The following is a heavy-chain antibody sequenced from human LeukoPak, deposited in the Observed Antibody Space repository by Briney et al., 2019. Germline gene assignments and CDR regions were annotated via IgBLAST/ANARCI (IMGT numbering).Heavy chain of an antibody. J-gene: IGHJ6*02. D-gene: IGHD6-19*01. CDR3: ARDPKKWLTYYYYGMDV. CDR1: GFTFSNYA. Sequence: GGSLRLSCAASGFTFSNYAMHWVRQAPGKGLEWVAVISYDGSNKYYADSVKGRFTISRDNSKNTLYLQMNSLRAEDTAVYYCARDPKKWLTYYYYGMDVWGQGTTVTVSS. V-gene: IGHV3-30-3*01. CDR2: ISYDGSNK.